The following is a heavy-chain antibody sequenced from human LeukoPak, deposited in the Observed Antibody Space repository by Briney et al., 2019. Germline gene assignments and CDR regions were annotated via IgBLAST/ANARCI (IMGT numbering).Heavy chain of an antibody. CDR2: IYYSGST. CDR1: GFTFSSYW. Sequence: GSLRLSCAASGFTFSSYWMSWVRQAPGKGLEWIGSIYYSGSTYYNPSLKSRVTISVDTSKNQFSLKLSSVTAADTAVYYCARRRGPYYFDYWGQGTLVTVSS. J-gene: IGHJ4*02. CDR3: ARRRGPYYFDY. V-gene: IGHV4-39*01.